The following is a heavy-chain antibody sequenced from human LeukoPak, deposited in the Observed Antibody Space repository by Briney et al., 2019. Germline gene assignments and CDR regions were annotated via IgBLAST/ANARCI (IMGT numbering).Heavy chain of an antibody. CDR1: GFTFSDYY. J-gene: IGHJ4*02. V-gene: IGHV3-48*01. CDR2: ISSSSSTI. Sequence: PGGSLRLSCAASGFTFSDYYMNWVRQAPGKGLEWVSYISSSSSTIYYADSVKGRFTISRDNAKNSLYLQMNSLRAEDTAVYYCARLYYDFWSGQYSTRDYWGQGTLVTVSS. D-gene: IGHD3-3*01. CDR3: ARLYYDFWSGQYSTRDY.